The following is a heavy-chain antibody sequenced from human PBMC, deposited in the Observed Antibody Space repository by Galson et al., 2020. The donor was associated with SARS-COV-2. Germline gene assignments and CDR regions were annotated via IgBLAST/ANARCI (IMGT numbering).Heavy chain of an antibody. CDR1: GFTFSSYS. CDR2: ISSSSSYI. V-gene: IGHV3-21*01. J-gene: IGHJ6*02. CDR3: AGDSVGSWYDHYDGMDV. D-gene: IGHD6-13*01. Sequence: GGSLRLSCAASGFTFSSYSMNWVRQAPGKGLEWVSSISSSSSYIYYADSVKGRFTISRDNAKNSLYLQMNSLRAEDTAVYYCAGDSVGSWYDHYDGMDVWGQGTRVSVA.